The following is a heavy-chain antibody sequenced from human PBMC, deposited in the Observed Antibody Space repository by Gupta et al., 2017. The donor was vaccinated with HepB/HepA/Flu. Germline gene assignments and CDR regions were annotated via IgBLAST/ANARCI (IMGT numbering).Heavy chain of an antibody. V-gene: IGHV1-69*01. CDR3: AREKTVAGTTVTFDI. Sequence: QVLLVQSGTEVKKPESSVTVSCRTSGGTFGHYAVSWVRQAPGQGLEYIGGIIPLYNTPNYAQKFQDRVTITADDSRGIVYMELTSLKSEDTAMYFCAREKTVAGTTVTFDIWGHGTMVHVSS. J-gene: IGHJ3*02. CDR2: IIPLYNTP. D-gene: IGHD4-17*01. CDR1: GGTFGHYA.